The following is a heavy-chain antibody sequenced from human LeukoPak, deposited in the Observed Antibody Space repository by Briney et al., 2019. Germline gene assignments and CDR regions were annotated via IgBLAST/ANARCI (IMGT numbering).Heavy chain of an antibody. CDR1: GGSFSGYY. CDR2: INHSGST. CDR3: ARRRGSWTARGYYYYMDV. D-gene: IGHD6-13*01. V-gene: IGHV4-34*01. Sequence: SETLSLTCAVYGGSFSGYYWSWIRQPPGKGLEWIGEINHSGSTNYNPSLKSRVTISVDTPKNQFSLKLSSVTAADTAVYYCARRRGSWTARGYYYYMDVWGKGTTVTVSS. J-gene: IGHJ6*03.